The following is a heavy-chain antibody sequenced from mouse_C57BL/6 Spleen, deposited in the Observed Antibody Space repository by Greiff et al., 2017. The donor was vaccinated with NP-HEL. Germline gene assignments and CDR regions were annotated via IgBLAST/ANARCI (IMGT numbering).Heavy chain of an antibody. CDR3: ARAYCGSRYWYFDV. Sequence: VQLQQPGTELVKPGASVKLSCKASGYTFTSYWMHWVKQRPGQGLEWIGNINPSNGGTNYNEKFKSKATLTVDKSSSTAYMQLSSLTSEDSAVYECARAYCGSRYWYFDVWGTGTTVTVSS. V-gene: IGHV1-53*01. J-gene: IGHJ1*03. D-gene: IGHD1-1*01. CDR1: GYTFTSYW. CDR2: INPSNGGT.